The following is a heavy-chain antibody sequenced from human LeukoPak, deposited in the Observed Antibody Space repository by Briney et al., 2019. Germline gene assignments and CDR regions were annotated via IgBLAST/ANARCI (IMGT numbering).Heavy chain of an antibody. D-gene: IGHD6-13*01. J-gene: IGHJ4*02. CDR3: ARDEADLYSSSFPWRSTAPEY. CDR2: ISAYNGNT. Sequence: ASVKVSCKASGGTFSSYAISWVRQAPGQGLEWMGWISAYNGNTNYAQKLQGRVTMTTDTSTSTAYMELRSLGSDDTAVYYCARDEADLYSSSFPWRSTAPEYWGQGTLVTVSS. V-gene: IGHV1-18*01. CDR1: GGTFSSYA.